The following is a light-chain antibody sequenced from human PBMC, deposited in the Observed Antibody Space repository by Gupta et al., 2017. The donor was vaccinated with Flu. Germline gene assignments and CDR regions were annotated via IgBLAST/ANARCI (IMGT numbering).Light chain of an antibody. J-gene: IGKJ1*01. Sequence: DIVMTQSPDSLAVSLGERATINCKSGQSVLYSSNNKSYLAWYQQKPGQPPKLLIYWASTRESGVPDRFSGSGSGTDFTLTISGLQAEDVAVYYCQQYYITPRTFGQGTKVEIK. CDR2: WAS. V-gene: IGKV4-1*01. CDR1: QSVLYSSNNKSY. CDR3: QQYYITPRT.